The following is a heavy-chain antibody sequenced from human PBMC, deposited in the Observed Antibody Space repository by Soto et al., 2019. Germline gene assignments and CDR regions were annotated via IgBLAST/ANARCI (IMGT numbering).Heavy chain of an antibody. V-gene: IGHV3-30*18. D-gene: IGHD3-3*01. CDR3: AKDRVYDFWSGPGDYYGMDV. CDR2: ISYDGSNK. Sequence: GGSLRLSCAASGFTFSSYGMHWVRQAPGKGLEWVAVISYDGSNKYYADSVKGRFTISRDNSKNTLYLQMNSLRAEDTAVYYCAKDRVYDFWSGPGDYYGMDVWGQGTTVTVSS. J-gene: IGHJ6*02. CDR1: GFTFSSYG.